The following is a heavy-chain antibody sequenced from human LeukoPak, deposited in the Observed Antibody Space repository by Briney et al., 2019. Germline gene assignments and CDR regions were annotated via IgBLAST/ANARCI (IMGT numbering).Heavy chain of an antibody. J-gene: IGHJ5*02. D-gene: IGHD6-19*01. CDR3: ARELGSSEPNWFDP. CDR1: GGSISSYY. V-gene: IGHV4-59*12. Sequence: PSETLSLTCTVSGGSISSYYWSWIRQPPGKGLEWIGYIYYSESTNYNPSLKSRVTISVDTSKNQFSLKLSSVTAADTAVYYCARELGSSEPNWFDPWGQGTLVTVSS. CDR2: IYYSEST.